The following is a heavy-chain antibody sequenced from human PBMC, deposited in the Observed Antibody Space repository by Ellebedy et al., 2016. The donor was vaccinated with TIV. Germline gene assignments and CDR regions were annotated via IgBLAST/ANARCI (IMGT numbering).Heavy chain of an antibody. J-gene: IGHJ3*02. CDR2: INSGGTRT. CDR3: ARDRGSPESFDM. V-gene: IGHV3-23*01. D-gene: IGHD6-25*01. CDR1: GFIFSNAW. Sequence: GESLKISCAASGFIFSNAWMNWVRQAPGKGLGWVSGINSGGTRTYYADSVKGRFTISRDNSKNTLYLQMNSLRAEDTAVYYCARDRGSPESFDMWGQGTMVTVSS.